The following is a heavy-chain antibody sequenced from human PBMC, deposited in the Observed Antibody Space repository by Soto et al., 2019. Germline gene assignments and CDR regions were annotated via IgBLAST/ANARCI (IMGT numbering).Heavy chain of an antibody. D-gene: IGHD5-12*01. CDR2: IYYSGST. CDR3: ARTYSGYDHWYFDL. Sequence: QVQLQESGPGLVKPSETLSLTCTVSGGSISSYYWSWIRQPPGKGLEWIGYIYYSGSTNYNPSLKSRVTISVDTSKNQFRLKLSSVAAADTAVYYCARTYSGYDHWYFDLWGRGTLVAVSS. CDR1: GGSISSYY. J-gene: IGHJ2*01. V-gene: IGHV4-59*01.